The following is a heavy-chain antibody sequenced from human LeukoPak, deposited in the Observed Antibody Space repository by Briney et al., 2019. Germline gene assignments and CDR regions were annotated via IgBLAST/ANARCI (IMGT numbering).Heavy chain of an antibody. V-gene: IGHV3-23*01. D-gene: IGHD4/OR15-4a*01. J-gene: IGHJ4*02. CDR3: AKESGALGAPLYDY. Sequence: PGGSLSLSCGASGFIFRNYAMSWVRQAPGEGLEWVSGISANGGGTYYADSVKGRFTISRDNSKNMLYLQMNSLRAEDTAVYYCAKESGALGAPLYDYWGQGTLVTVSS. CDR1: GFIFRNYA. CDR2: ISANGGGT.